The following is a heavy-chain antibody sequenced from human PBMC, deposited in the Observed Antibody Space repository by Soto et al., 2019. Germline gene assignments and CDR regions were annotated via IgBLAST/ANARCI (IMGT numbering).Heavy chain of an antibody. D-gene: IGHD6-13*01. CDR1: GGTFSRYA. CDR2: IIPIFGTP. J-gene: IGHJ2*01. V-gene: IGHV1-69*01. Sequence: QVQLVQSGAGMKKPGSSVKVSCKASGGTFSRYAISWVRQAPGQGLEWMGGIIPIFGTPKYAQKFQGRVTITADESTSTTYMELNSLRPEDTAIYYCASAAAGYWYFDLWGRGTLVTVSS. CDR3: ASAAAGYWYFDL.